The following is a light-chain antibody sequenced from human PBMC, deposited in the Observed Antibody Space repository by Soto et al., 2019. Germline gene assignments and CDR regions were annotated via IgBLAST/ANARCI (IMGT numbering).Light chain of an antibody. Sequence: WRASHSIDSHLNWYQQKPGKAPNLLIFSTSSLHSGVPSRFSGSGSGTDFTLTISGLQPEDFATYYCPQSYTTEYTSGPGTKVDIK. V-gene: IGKV1-39*01. CDR1: HSIDSH. J-gene: IGKJ3*01. CDR2: STS. CDR3: PQSYTTEYT.